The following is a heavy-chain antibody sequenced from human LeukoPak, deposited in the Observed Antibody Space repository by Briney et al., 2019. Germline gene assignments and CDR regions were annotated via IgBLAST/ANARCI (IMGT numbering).Heavy chain of an antibody. D-gene: IGHD2-15*01. V-gene: IGHV4-61*02. J-gene: IGHJ5*02. Sequence: PSQTLSLTCTVSGGSISSGSYYWSWIRQPAGKGLEWIGRIYTSGSTNYNPSLKSRVTISVDTSKNQFSLKLSSVTAADTAVYYCARDRYCSGGSCNRVGHNWFDPWGQGTLVTVSS. CDR3: ARDRYCSGGSCNRVGHNWFDP. CDR2: IYTSGST. CDR1: GGSISSGSYY.